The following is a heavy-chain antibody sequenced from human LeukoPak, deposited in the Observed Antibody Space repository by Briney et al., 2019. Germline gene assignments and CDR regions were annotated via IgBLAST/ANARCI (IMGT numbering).Heavy chain of an antibody. D-gene: IGHD3-10*01. V-gene: IGHV4-30-4*01. CDR2: IYYSGST. J-gene: IGHJ4*02. CDR1: GGSISSGDYY. CDR3: ARSTEFGELFFDY. Sequence: SQTLSLTCTVSGGSISSGDYYWGWIRQPPGKGLEWIGYIYYSGSTYYNPSLKSRVTISVDTSKNQFSLKLSSVTAADTAVYYCARSTEFGELFFDYWGQGNLVSVSS.